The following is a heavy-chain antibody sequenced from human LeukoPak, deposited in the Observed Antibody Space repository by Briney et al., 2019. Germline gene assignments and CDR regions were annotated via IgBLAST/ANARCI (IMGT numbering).Heavy chain of an antibody. J-gene: IGHJ4*02. CDR2: IIPIFGTA. D-gene: IGHD3-9*01. V-gene: IGHV1-69*06. Sequence: SVKVSCKASGGTFSSYAISWVRQAPGQGLEWMGGIIPIFGTANYAQKFQGRVTITADKSTSTAYMELSSLRSEDTAVYYCARGDILTGYYKGYYFDYWGQGTLVTVSS. CDR1: GGTFSSYA. CDR3: ARGDILTGYYKGYYFDY.